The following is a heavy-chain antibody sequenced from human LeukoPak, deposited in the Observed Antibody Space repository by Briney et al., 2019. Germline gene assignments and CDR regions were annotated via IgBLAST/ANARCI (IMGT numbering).Heavy chain of an antibody. CDR2: IYSGGST. J-gene: IGHJ4*02. CDR3: ARCTAMVYDY. CDR1: GFTVSSNY. D-gene: IGHD5-18*01. V-gene: IGHV3-53*01. Sequence: GGSLRLSCAASGFTVSSNYMSCVRQAPGKGLEWVSVIYSGGSTYYADSVKGRFTISRDNSKNTLYLQMNSLRAEDTAVYYCARCTAMVYDYWGQGTLVTVSS.